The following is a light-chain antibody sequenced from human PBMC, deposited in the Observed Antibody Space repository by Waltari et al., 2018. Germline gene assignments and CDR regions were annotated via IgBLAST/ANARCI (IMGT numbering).Light chain of an antibody. Sequence: SYELTQPLSVSVPLGQTATITCGGNMIGTKNVHWYQQKPGQAPVLVIYRNYNRPSGIPARFSASNSGNTATLTITRAQVGDEADFYCQVWVSSIAFFGGGTKLTVL. CDR2: RNY. V-gene: IGLV3-9*01. J-gene: IGLJ2*01. CDR1: MIGTKN. CDR3: QVWVSSIAF.